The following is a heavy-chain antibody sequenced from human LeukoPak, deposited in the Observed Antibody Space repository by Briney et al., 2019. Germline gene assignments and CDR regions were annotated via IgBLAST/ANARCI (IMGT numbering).Heavy chain of an antibody. CDR3: ARDRVGGSGWSYYYYYGMDV. CDR1: GYTGTSYG. Sequence: ASLKVSCKASGYTGTSYGIRWVRQAPGQRLEGIGCISAYIGNTNYAQKLQGRVTMTTDTSTSTAYMELRSLRSDDTAVYYCARDRVGGSGWSYYYYYGMDVWGQGTTVTVSS. CDR2: ISAYIGNT. V-gene: IGHV1-18*01. J-gene: IGHJ6*02. D-gene: IGHD6-19*01.